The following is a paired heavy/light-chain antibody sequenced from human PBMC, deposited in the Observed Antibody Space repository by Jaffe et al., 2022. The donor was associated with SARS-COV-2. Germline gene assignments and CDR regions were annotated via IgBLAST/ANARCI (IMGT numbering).Heavy chain of an antibody. D-gene: IGHD4-4*01. V-gene: IGHV4-59*01. Sequence: QVQLQESGPGLVKPSETLSLTCTVSGGSISGYYWTWIRQPPGKGLEWTGYIHSSGSTNYNPSLKSRVTLSVDTSKNQISLKLNSVTAADTAVYYCARIHNYSNSLDYWGQGTLVTVSS. CDR2: IHSSGST. J-gene: IGHJ4*02. CDR3: ARIHNYSNSLDY. CDR1: GGSISGYY.
Light chain of an antibody. J-gene: IGKJ2*01. Sequence: DVVMTQSPLSLPVTLGQPASISCRSSQSLVYSDGNTYLNWFQQRPGQSPRRLIYKVSNRDSGVPDRFSGSGSGTDFTLKISRVEAEDVGVYYCMQGTHWPYTFGQGTKLEIK. CDR1: QSLVYSDGNTY. CDR3: MQGTHWPYT. CDR2: KVS. V-gene: IGKV2-30*01.